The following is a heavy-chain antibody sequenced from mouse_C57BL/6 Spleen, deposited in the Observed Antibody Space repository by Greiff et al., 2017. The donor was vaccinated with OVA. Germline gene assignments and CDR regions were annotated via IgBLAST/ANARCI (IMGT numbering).Heavy chain of an antibody. Sequence: EVKLVESGGGLVKPGGSLKLSCAASGFTFSSYAMSWVRQTPEKRLEWVATISDGGSYTSYPDNVKGRFSISRDNAKNNLYLQMSHLKSEDTAMYYCARGVHYYGSSYGWYFDVWGTGTTVTVSS. CDR2: ISDGGSYT. CDR3: ARGVHYYGSSYGWYFDV. CDR1: GFTFSSYA. V-gene: IGHV5-4*03. J-gene: IGHJ1*03. D-gene: IGHD1-1*01.